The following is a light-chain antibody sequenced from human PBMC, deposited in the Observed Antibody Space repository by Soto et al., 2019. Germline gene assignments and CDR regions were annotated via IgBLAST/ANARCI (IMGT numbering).Light chain of an antibody. CDR3: QQYGSSLLIT. Sequence: EIVMTQSPATLSVSPGERATLSCRASQSVSSNVAWYQQIPGQTPRLLIYGASTRATGIPVRFSGSGSGTEFMLTISRLEPEDFAVYYCQQYGSSLLITFGQGTRLEIK. CDR2: GAS. V-gene: IGKV3-15*01. J-gene: IGKJ5*01. CDR1: QSVSSN.